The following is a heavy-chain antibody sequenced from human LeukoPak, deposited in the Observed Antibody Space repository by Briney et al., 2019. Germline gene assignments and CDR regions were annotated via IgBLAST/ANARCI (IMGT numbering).Heavy chain of an antibody. V-gene: IGHV1-69*06. CDR2: IIPIFGTA. Sequence: ASVKVSCKASGYTFTSYYMHWVRQAPGQGLEWMGGIIPIFGTANYAQKFQGRVTITADKSTSTAYMELSSLRSEDTAVYYCARDHSVVGDIWGQGTMVTVSS. CDR3: ARDHSVVGDI. J-gene: IGHJ3*02. D-gene: IGHD2-15*01. CDR1: GYTFTSYY.